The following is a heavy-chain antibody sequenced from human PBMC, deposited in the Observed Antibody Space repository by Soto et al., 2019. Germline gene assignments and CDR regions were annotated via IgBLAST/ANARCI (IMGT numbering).Heavy chain of an antibody. CDR1: GFTFSSYA. CDR2: ISYDGSNK. CDR3: VRQMLEGTAVEY. J-gene: IGHJ4*02. Sequence: GGSLRLSCAASGFTFSSYAMHWVRQAPGKGLEWVAVISYDGSNKYYADSVKGRFTISRDNAKNTLFLQVDGLRAEDTAVYYCVRQMLEGTAVEYWGQGTLVTVSS. D-gene: IGHD1-7*01. V-gene: IGHV3-30*14.